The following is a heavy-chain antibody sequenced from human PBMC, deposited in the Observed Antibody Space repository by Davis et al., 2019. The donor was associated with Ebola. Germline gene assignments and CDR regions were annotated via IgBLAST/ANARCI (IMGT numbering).Heavy chain of an antibody. CDR3: ARVIWGTLGDFDWTP. CDR2: IIPIFGTA. V-gene: IGHV1-69*13. Sequence: SVKVSCKASGGTFSSYAISWVRQAPGQGLEWMGGIIPIFGTANYAQKFQGRVTITADESTSTAYMELSSLRSEDTAVYYCARVIWGTLGDFDWTPWGQGTLVTVSS. J-gene: IGHJ5*02. D-gene: IGHD3-9*01. CDR1: GGTFSSYA.